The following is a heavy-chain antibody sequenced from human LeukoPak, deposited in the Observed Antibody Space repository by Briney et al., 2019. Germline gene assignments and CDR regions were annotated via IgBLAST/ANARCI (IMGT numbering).Heavy chain of an antibody. CDR2: IYHSGST. CDR1: GGSISSNNW. CDR3: ARDQTGLYNWFDP. J-gene: IGHJ5*02. V-gene: IGHV4-4*02. D-gene: IGHD1-1*01. Sequence: PSETLSLTCAVSGGSISSNNWWSWVRQPPGKGLEGIGEIYHSGSTNYSPSLKSRVTISVDKSKNQFSLKLSSVTAADTAVYYCARDQTGLYNWFDPWGQGILVTVSS.